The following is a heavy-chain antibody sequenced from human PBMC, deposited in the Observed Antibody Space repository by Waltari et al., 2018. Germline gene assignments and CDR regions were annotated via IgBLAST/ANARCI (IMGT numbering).Heavy chain of an antibody. J-gene: IGHJ4*02. CDR2: VHGSGKT. V-gene: IGHV4-4*02. CDR3: ARDRGKGLYLDT. D-gene: IGHD2-15*01. Sequence: QLQESGPGLAKPSGTLSLICAVPGDSMSSTHWWSWVRQPPGKGLEWIGQVHGSGKTNYNPSFASRVTVSLDTSTYHIALKVTSATAADTALYYCARDRGKGLYLDTWGRGILVTVSP. CDR1: GDSMSSTHW.